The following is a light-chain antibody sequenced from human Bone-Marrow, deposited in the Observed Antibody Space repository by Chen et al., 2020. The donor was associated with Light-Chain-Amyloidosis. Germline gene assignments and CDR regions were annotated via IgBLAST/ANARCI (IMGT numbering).Light chain of an antibody. J-gene: IGLJ1*01. V-gene: IGLV2-14*01. CDR1: SGDVGTYNY. CDR2: AVS. Sequence: QSALTQPASVSGSPGQSITISCTGTSGDVGTYNYVSWYQQHPGKAPKVMIYAVSNRPSGVSKRFSGSKSGNTASLTSSGLQAEDEADYYCSSFTSSSSYVFGPGTKVTVL. CDR3: SSFTSSSSYV.